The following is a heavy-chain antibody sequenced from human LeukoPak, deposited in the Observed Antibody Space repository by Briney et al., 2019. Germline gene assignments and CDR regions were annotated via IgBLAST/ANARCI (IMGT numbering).Heavy chain of an antibody. J-gene: IGHJ4*02. D-gene: IGHD3-10*01. CDR2: ISSSSNYI. CDR1: GFTFTSYN. Sequence: GGSLRLSCAASGFTFTSYNMNWVRQAPGKGLEWVSSISSSSNYIYYADSVKGRFTISRDNAKNTLYLQMNSLRAEDTAVYYCAYGSGSYLRTWGQGTLVTVSS. V-gene: IGHV3-21*04. CDR3: AYGSGSYLRT.